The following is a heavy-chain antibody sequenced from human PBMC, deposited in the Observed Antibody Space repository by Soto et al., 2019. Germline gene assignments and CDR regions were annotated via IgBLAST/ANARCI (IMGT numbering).Heavy chain of an antibody. V-gene: IGHV4-31*03. CDR2: NSDRGST. J-gene: IGHJ4*02. Sequence: TGSVCGGSISSVGCYCISICQHPGKALPWIALNSDRGSTYSNTSLQRRVIISVDTSTNKFYLKSSSLTAADTAVYFCGKVLIGATGHTDFDSWGQGTEVTVS. D-gene: IGHD2-15*01. CDR1: GGSISSVGCY. CDR3: GKVLIGATGHTDFDS.